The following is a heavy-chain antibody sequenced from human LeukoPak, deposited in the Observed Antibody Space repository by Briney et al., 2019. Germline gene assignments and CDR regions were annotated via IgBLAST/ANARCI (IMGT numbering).Heavy chain of an antibody. CDR2: IYTSGST. CDR3: AVGYSYGLRWNAFDI. Sequence: SETLSLTCTVSGGSISSYYWSWIRQPAGKGLEWIGRIYTSGSTNYNPSLKSRVTMSVDTSKNQFSLKLSSVTAADTAVYYCAVGYSYGLRWNAFDIWGQGTMVTVSS. CDR1: GGSISSYY. V-gene: IGHV4-4*07. D-gene: IGHD5-18*01. J-gene: IGHJ3*02.